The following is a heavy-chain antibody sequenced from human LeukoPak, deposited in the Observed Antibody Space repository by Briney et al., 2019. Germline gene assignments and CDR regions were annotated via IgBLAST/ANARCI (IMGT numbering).Heavy chain of an antibody. J-gene: IGHJ4*02. D-gene: IGHD3-22*01. CDR3: ARGSYYYDSSGYYHDY. Sequence: GGSLRLSCAASGFTFSSYSMNWVRQAPGKGLEWVSYISSSSSTIYYADSVKGRFTISRDNAKNSLHLQMNSLRAEDTAVYYCARGSYYYDSSGYYHDYWGQGTLVTVSS. V-gene: IGHV3-48*04. CDR1: GFTFSSYS. CDR2: ISSSSSTI.